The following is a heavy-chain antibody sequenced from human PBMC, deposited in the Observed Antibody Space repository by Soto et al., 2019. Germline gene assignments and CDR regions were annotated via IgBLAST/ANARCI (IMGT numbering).Heavy chain of an antibody. Sequence: GGSLRLSCAASGFTFSSYGMHWVRQAPGKGLEWVAVIWYDGSNKYYADSVKGRFTISRDNSKNTLYLQMNSLRAEDTAVYYCARRLIAAAGTAPAIKYYYYYGMDVWGQGTTVTVSS. D-gene: IGHD6-13*01. CDR2: IWYDGSNK. CDR1: GFTFSSYG. CDR3: ARRLIAAAGTAPAIKYYYYYGMDV. V-gene: IGHV3-33*01. J-gene: IGHJ6*02.